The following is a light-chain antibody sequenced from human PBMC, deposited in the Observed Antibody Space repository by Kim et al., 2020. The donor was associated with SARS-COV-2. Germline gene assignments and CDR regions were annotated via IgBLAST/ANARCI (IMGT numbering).Light chain of an antibody. CDR2: KAS. CDR3: QQYNSYLT. Sequence: DIQMTQSPSTLSASVGDRVTITCRASQSISSWLAWYQQKPGKAPKLLIYKASSLESGVPSRFSGSGSGTEFILTISSLQPDDFATYYCQQYNSYLTFGGGTKVDIK. CDR1: QSISSW. J-gene: IGKJ4*01. V-gene: IGKV1-5*03.